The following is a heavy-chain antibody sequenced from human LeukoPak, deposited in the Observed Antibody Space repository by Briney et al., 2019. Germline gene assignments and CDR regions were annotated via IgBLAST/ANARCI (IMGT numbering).Heavy chain of an antibody. J-gene: IGHJ3*02. D-gene: IGHD4-23*01. CDR1: GYTFTSYW. CDR2: IYPGDSDT. CDR3: ARPSPTTVVTRGAFDI. Sequence: GESLKISCKGSGYTFTSYWIGWVRQMPGKGLEWMGIIYPGDSDTRYSPSFQGQVTISADKSISTAYLQWSSLKASDTAMYYCARPSPTTVVTRGAFDIWGQGTMVTVSS. V-gene: IGHV5-51*01.